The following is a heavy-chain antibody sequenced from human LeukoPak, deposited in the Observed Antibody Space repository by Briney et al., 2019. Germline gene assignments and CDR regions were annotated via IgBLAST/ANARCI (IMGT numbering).Heavy chain of an antibody. J-gene: IGHJ6*03. CDR2: IYTNGST. CDR1: GGSISSGSYY. CDR3: ARWGGLLPYYYGSGSYRPPHYYYYYMDV. Sequence: TSETLSLTCTVSGGSISSGSYYWSWIRQPAGKGLEWIGRIYTNGSTNYNPSLKSRVTISVDTSKNQFSLKLSSVTAADTAVYYCARWGGLLPYYYGSGSYRPPHYYYYYMDVWGKGTTVTVSS. D-gene: IGHD3-10*01. V-gene: IGHV4-61*02.